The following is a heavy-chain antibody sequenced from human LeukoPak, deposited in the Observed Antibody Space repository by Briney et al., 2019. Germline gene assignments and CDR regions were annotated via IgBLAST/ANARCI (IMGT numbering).Heavy chain of an antibody. CDR3: ARNHPTVTYLLDYYYYMDV. CDR1: GFTFRSYW. J-gene: IGHJ6*03. V-gene: IGHV3-7*01. Sequence: GGSLRLSCAASGFTFRSYWMSWVRQAPGKGLEGVANIKQDGSEKYYVDSVKGRFTISRDNAKNSLYLQMNSLRAEDTAVYYCARNHPTVTYLLDYYYYMDVWGKGTTVTVSS. CDR2: IKQDGSEK. D-gene: IGHD4-11*01.